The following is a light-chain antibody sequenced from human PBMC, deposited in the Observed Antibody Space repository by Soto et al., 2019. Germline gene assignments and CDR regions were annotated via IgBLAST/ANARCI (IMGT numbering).Light chain of an antibody. CDR2: HAS. CDR1: QSVSNN. CDR3: QDYNNWPTWT. V-gene: IGKV3-15*01. J-gene: IGKJ1*01. Sequence: IVMTQAPATLSVSPGERATLSCRASQSVSNNLAWYQQKPGQAPRLLIYHASSRATGIPVRFSGSGSGTEFTLTIGSLQSADFAVYYCQDYNNWPTWTFGNGARWIS.